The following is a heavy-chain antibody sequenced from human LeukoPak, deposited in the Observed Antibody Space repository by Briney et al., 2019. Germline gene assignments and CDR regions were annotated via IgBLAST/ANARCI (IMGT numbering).Heavy chain of an antibody. Sequence: SETLSLTCAVYGGSFSGYYWSWIRQPPGKGLEWIGEINHSGSTNYNPSLKSRVTISVDTSKNQFSLKLSSVTAADTAVYYCARRGPYYYDSGSYMDVWGKGTTVTVSS. CDR3: ARRGPYYYDSGSYMDV. CDR2: INHSGST. CDR1: GGSFSGYY. V-gene: IGHV4-34*01. D-gene: IGHD3-10*01. J-gene: IGHJ6*03.